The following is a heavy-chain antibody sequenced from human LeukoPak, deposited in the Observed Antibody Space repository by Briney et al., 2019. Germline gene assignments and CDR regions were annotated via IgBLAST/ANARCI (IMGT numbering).Heavy chain of an antibody. V-gene: IGHV1-69*04. J-gene: IGHJ3*02. D-gene: IGHD3-3*01. CDR3: ARDMVNYDFWRGNAFDI. CDR2: IIPILGIA. CDR1: GGTFSSYA. Sequence: ASVKVSCKASGGTFSSYAISWVRQAPGQGLEWMGRIIPILGIANYAQKFQGRVTITADKSTSTAYMELSSLRSEDTAVYYCARDMVNYDFWRGNAFDIWGQGTMVTVSS.